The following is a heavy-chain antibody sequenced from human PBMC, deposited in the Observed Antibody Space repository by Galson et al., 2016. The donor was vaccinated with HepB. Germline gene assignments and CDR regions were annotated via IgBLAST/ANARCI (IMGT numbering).Heavy chain of an antibody. V-gene: IGHV3-53*01. CDR2: IYSGGTT. J-gene: IGHJ4*02. Sequence: SLRLSCAVSGFPVTDNYMSWVRQAPGKGLGWLSVIYSGGTTNYADSLKGRFTISRDNSKNTVYLHISSLRVEDTAVYYCASSYCTGGSCYFDDWGQGTLLTVSS. CDR3: ASSYCTGGSCYFDD. CDR1: GFPVTDNY. D-gene: IGHD2-15*01.